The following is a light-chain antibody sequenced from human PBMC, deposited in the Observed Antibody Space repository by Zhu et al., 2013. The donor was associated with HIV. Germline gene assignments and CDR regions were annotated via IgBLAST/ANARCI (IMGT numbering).Light chain of an antibody. V-gene: IGLV1-44*01. J-gene: IGLJ3*02. Sequence: QSVLTQPPSASGTPGQRVTISCSGSSSNIGSHTVNWYQCLPGTAPKLLIYNDNQRPSGVPDRFSGSKSGTSASLAISGLQSEDEADYYCGTWDNSLSVVFGGGTKLTVL. CDR1: SSNIGSHT. CDR3: GTWDNSLSVV. CDR2: NDN.